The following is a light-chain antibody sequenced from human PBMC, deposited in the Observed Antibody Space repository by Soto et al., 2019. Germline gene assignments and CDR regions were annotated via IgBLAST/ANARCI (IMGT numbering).Light chain of an antibody. Sequence: EIVMTQSPATLSVSPGERATLSCRASQSISSNLAWYQQKPGQAPRLLIYSASTRATGIPARFSGSGSETEFTLTISSLQSDDVAVYYCQQYINWPPTYTFGQGTKLEIK. J-gene: IGKJ2*01. V-gene: IGKV3-15*01. CDR1: QSISSN. CDR3: QQYINWPPTYT. CDR2: SAS.